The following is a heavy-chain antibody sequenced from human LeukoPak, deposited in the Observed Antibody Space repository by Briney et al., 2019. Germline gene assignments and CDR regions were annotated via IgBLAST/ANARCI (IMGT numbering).Heavy chain of an antibody. D-gene: IGHD3-22*01. V-gene: IGHV3-9*01. CDR2: ISWNSGSI. Sequence: GGSLRLSCAASGFTFDDYAMHWVRQAPGKGLEWVSGISWNSGSIGYADSVKGRFTISRDNSKNTLYLQMNSLRAEDTAVYYCAKTRITMIVSAFDIWGQGTMVTVSS. CDR3: AKTRITMIVSAFDI. J-gene: IGHJ3*02. CDR1: GFTFDDYA.